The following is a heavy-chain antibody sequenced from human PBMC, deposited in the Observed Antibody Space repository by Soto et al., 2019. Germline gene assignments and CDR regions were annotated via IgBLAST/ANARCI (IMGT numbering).Heavy chain of an antibody. Sequence: GGSLGVSCASSGFTFGHYALAWFRQAPGKGLEWIGFIRSEVYGATTEYAASVTGRFLISRDDSKSIAYLQMNRLKTEDTAVYYCSRDYPAKRNYYETRGPDYWGQGTLVTVYS. CDR2: IRSEVYGATT. CDR3: SRDYPAKRNYYETRGPDY. V-gene: IGHV3-49*03. CDR1: GFTFGHYA. J-gene: IGHJ4*02. D-gene: IGHD3-22*01.